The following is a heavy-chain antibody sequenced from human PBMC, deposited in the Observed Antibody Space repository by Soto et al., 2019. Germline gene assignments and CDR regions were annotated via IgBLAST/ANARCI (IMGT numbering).Heavy chain of an antibody. CDR1: GASISSGGYY. V-gene: IGHV4-31*03. D-gene: IGHD4-4*01. CDR3: ARLTLSNYGARWFDP. J-gene: IGHJ5*02. CDR2: IYYSGST. Sequence: QVQLQESGPGLVKPSQTLSLTCTVSGASISSGGYYWSWIRQHPGKGLEWIGYIYYSGSTYYNPSLKSRGTMSLDTSDNQFSLKLSSVTAADTAVYFCARLTLSNYGARWFDPWGQGTLVTVSS.